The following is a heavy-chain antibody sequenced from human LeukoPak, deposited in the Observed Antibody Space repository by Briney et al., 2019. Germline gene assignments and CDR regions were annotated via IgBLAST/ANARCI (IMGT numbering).Heavy chain of an antibody. CDR1: VGTFSSYA. D-gene: IGHD2-2*01. J-gene: IGHJ4*02. CDR2: IIPIFGTA. Sequence: SVKVSCKASVGTFSSYAISWVRQAPGQGLEWMGGIIPIFGTANYAQKFRGRVTITADESTSTAYMELSSLRSEDTAVYYCATGLGYCSSTSCPRVAYWGQGTLVTVSS. V-gene: IGHV1-69*01. CDR3: ATGLGYCSSTSCPRVAY.